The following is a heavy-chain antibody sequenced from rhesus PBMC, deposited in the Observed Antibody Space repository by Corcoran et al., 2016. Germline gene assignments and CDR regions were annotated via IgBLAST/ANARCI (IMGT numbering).Heavy chain of an antibody. D-gene: IGHD6-31*01. V-gene: IGHV4S7*01. Sequence: QVQLRESGPGLLKPSETLSLTCAVSGGSISGGSGWGWVRQPPGKGLEWIAIIYSGSGNTYYNPSLKSRVTISTDTSKNQFSLTLSSVTAADTAVYYCATYSSGCLDYWGQGVLVTVSS. CDR3: ATYSSGCLDY. CDR2: IYSGSGNT. CDR1: GGSISGGSG. J-gene: IGHJ4*01.